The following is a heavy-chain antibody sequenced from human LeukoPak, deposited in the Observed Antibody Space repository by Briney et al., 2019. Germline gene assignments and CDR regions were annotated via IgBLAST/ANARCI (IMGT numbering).Heavy chain of an antibody. Sequence: PSETLSLTCTVSGGSISSYYWSWIRQPAGKGLEWIGRIYTSGSTNYNPSLKSRVTMSVDTSKNQFSLKLSSVTAADTAVYYCARTILLLREFSQHYYYYMDVWGKGTTVTVSS. CDR1: GGSISSYY. CDR2: IYTSGST. D-gene: IGHD3-10*01. CDR3: ARTILLLREFSQHYYYYMDV. V-gene: IGHV4-4*07. J-gene: IGHJ6*03.